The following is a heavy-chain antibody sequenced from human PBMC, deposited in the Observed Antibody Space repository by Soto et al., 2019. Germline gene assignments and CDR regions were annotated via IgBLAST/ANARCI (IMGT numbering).Heavy chain of an antibody. CDR2: IDPSDSQT. CDR1: GYSFAGYW. V-gene: IGHV5-10-1*01. D-gene: IGHD3-22*01. J-gene: IGHJ4*02. Sequence: GESLKISRKGSGYSFAGYWITWVRQKPGKGLEWMGRIDPSDSQTYYSPSFRGHVTISVTKSITTAFLQWSSLRASDTAMYYCARQIYDSDTGPNFQYYFDSWGQGTPVTVSS. CDR3: ARQIYDSDTGPNFQYYFDS.